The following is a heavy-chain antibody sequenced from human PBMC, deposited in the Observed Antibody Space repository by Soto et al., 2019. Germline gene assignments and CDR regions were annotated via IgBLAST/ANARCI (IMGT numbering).Heavy chain of an antibody. CDR3: TRHVVHFDY. CDR2: IRSKANSYAT. V-gene: IGHV3-73*01. D-gene: IGHD2-21*01. J-gene: IGHJ4*02. CDR1: GFTFSGSA. Sequence: XGSLRLSCAAAGFTFSGSAMHWVRQASGKGLDWVGRIRSKANSYATAYAASVKGRFTISRDDSKNTAYLQMNSLKTEDTAVYYCTRHVVHFDYWGQGTLVTVSS.